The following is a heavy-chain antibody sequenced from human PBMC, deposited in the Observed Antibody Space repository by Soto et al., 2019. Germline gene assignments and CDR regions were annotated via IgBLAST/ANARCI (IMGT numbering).Heavy chain of an antibody. Sequence: SETLSLTCAVSGGSISSSNWWSWVRQPPGKGLEWIGEIYHSGSTNYNPSLKSRVTISVDKSKKQFSLKLSSVTAADTAVYYCAVTYYYDSSGYYYLYWGQGTRVTVSS. D-gene: IGHD3-22*01. CDR2: IYHSGST. CDR1: GGSISSSNW. J-gene: IGHJ4*02. V-gene: IGHV4-4*02. CDR3: AVTYYYDSSGYYYLY.